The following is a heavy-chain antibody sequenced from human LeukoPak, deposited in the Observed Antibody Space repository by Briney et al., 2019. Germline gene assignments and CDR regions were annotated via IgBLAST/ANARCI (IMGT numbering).Heavy chain of an antibody. J-gene: IGHJ6*03. V-gene: IGHV1-18*01. CDR1: GYTFTSYG. CDR2: ISAYNGNT. Sequence: ASVKVSCKASGYTFTSYGISWVRQAPGQGLEWMGWISAYNGNTNYAQKLQGRVTMTTDTSTSTAYMELRSLRSDDTAVYYCARVGCGSTSCYWVPDYYYYYMDVWGKGTTVTVSS. CDR3: ARVGCGSTSCYWVPDYYYYYMDV. D-gene: IGHD2-2*01.